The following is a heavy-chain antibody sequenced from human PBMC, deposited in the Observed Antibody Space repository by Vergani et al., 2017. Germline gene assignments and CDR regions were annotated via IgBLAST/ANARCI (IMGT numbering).Heavy chain of an antibody. CDR2: ISGSGGST. J-gene: IGHJ4*02. Sequence: EVQLLESGGGLVQPGGSLRLSCAASGFTFSSYAMSWVRLAPGKGLEWVSAISGSGGSTYYADSVKGRFTISRDNSKNTLYLQMNSLRAEDTAVYYCAKGYSSSSEEIDYWGQGTLVTVSS. CDR1: GFTFSSYA. CDR3: AKGYSSSSEEIDY. V-gene: IGHV3-23*01. D-gene: IGHD6-6*01.